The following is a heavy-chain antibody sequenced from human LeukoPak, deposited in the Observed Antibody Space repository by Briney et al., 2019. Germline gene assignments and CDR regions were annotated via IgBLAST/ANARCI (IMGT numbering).Heavy chain of an antibody. CDR2: INPSGGST. Sequence: GASVKVSCKASGYTFTSYYMHWVRQAPGQGLERMGIINPSGGSTSYAQKFQGRVTMTRDMSTSTVYMELSSLRAEDTAVYYCARSRYSGSKKYYFDYWGQGTLVTVSS. D-gene: IGHD1-26*01. J-gene: IGHJ4*02. CDR3: ARSRYSGSKKYYFDY. CDR1: GYTFTSYY. V-gene: IGHV1-46*01.